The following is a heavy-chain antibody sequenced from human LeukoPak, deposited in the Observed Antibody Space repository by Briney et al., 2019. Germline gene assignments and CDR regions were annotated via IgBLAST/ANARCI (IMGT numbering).Heavy chain of an antibody. CDR2: IKQDGSEK. J-gene: IGHJ4*02. CDR1: GFTLSTYW. CDR3: ARDRGSSGRLGRFDN. Sequence: GGSLRLSCAASGFTLSTYWMTWVRQAPGKVLKRVANIKQDGSEKYYVDSVKGRFTISRDNAKTLLYLQMNGLRVEDTAVYYCARDRGSSGRLGRFDNWGQGTLVTVSP. V-gene: IGHV3-7*01. D-gene: IGHD6-19*01.